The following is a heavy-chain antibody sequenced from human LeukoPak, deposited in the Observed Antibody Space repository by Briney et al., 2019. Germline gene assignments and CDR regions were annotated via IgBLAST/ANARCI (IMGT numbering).Heavy chain of an antibody. CDR2: INPSSGST. D-gene: IGHD3-22*01. V-gene: IGHV1-46*01. Sequence: ASVKVSCKASGYTFTSYFMHWVRQAPGQRLEWMGIINPSSGSTTCAQRFQGRVTMTRDTSTSTVYMDLSSLRSEDTAVYYCARLRVPHYYDTTGYYDYWGQGTLVTVSS. CDR3: ARLRVPHYYDTTGYYDY. CDR1: GYTFTSYF. J-gene: IGHJ4*02.